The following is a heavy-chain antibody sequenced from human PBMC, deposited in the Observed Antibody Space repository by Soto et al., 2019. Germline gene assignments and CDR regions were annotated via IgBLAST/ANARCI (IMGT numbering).Heavy chain of an antibody. J-gene: IGHJ4*02. CDR2: IYYSGST. Sequence: QVQLQESGPGLVKPSETLSLTCTVSGGSVSSGSYYWSWIRQPPGKGLEWIGYIYYSGSTNYNPSLKSRVTISVDTSKNQFSLKLSSVTAADTAVYYCARALDGVLRYCSSTSCYEDVWFDYWGQGTLVTVSS. CDR3: ARALDGVLRYCSSTSCYEDVWFDY. D-gene: IGHD2-2*01. V-gene: IGHV4-61*01. CDR1: GGSVSSGSYY.